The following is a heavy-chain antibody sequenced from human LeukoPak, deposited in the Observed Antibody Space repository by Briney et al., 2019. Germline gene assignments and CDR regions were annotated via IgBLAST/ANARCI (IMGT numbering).Heavy chain of an antibody. V-gene: IGHV1-69*01. D-gene: IGHD2-15*01. J-gene: IGHJ4*02. CDR3: ARDQRPSCLGGICYSGDY. Sequence: SVTVSCKPSGGTFHIYIVTWVRQAPGQGLEWMGGIVPIIGTANYAQKFQGRVTITADDSTSTAYMELRSLRSEDTAIYYCARDQRPSCLGGICYSGDYWGQGTLVTV. CDR1: GGTFHIYI. CDR2: IVPIIGTA.